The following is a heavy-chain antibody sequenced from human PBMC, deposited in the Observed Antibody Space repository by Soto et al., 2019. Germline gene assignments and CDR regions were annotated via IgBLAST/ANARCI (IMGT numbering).Heavy chain of an antibody. D-gene: IGHD4-17*01. CDR3: AKNGDFFVFDY. V-gene: IGHV4-59*01. CDR2: IYYSGST. J-gene: IGHJ4*02. CDR1: GGSISSYY. Sequence: PSETLSLTCNVSGGSISSYYWSWIRQPPGKGLEWIGHIYYSGSTNYNPSLKSRVTISVDTSKNQYSLKLSSVTAADTAVYYCAKNGDFFVFDYWGQGALVTVSS.